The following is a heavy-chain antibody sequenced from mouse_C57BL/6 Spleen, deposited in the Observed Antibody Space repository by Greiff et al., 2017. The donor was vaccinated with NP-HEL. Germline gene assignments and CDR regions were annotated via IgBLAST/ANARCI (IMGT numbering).Heavy chain of an antibody. D-gene: IGHD2-1*01. J-gene: IGHJ1*03. CDR2: IRSKSSNYAT. Sequence: EVQVVESGGGLVQPKGSLKLSCAASGFTFNTYAMHWVRQAPGKGLEWVARIRSKSSNYATYYADSVKDRFTISRDDSQSMLYLQMNNLKTEDTAMYYCVREGIYYGNYNWYFDVWGTGTTVTVSS. CDR3: VREGIYYGNYNWYFDV. CDR1: GFTFNTYA. V-gene: IGHV10-3*01.